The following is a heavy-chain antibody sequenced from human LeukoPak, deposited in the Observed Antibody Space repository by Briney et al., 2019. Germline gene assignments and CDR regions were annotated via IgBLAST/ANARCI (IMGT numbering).Heavy chain of an antibody. CDR1: GYTFTGYY. V-gene: IGHV1-2*02. Sequence: ALVTVSCKASGYTFTGYYMHWVRQAPGQGLEWMGWINPNSGGTNYVQKFQGRVTMTRDTSISTAYMELSRLRSDDTAVYYCARVFDLLADYWGQGTLVTVSS. J-gene: IGHJ4*02. CDR3: ARVFDLLADY. D-gene: IGHD2/OR15-2a*01. CDR2: INPNSGGT.